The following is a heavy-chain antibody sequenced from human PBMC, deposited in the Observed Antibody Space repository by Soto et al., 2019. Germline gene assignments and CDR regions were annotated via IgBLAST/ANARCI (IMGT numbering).Heavy chain of an antibody. CDR2: MSSSSIYI. J-gene: IGHJ6*02. CDR1: GFTFSSYS. CDR3: ARAPSGYDFWSGYYDYYGMDV. Sequence: GGSLRLSCAASGFTFSSYSMNWVRQAPGKGLEWVSSMSSSSIYIYYADSVKGRFTISRDNAKNSLYLQMNSLRAEDTAVYYCARAPSGYDFWSGYYDYYGMDVWGQGTTVTVSS. D-gene: IGHD3-3*01. V-gene: IGHV3-21*01.